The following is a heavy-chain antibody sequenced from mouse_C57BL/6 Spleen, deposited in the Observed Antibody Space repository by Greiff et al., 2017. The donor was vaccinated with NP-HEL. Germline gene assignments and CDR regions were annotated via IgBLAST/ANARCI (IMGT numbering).Heavy chain of an antibody. CDR2: IDPSDSYT. CDR3: ARSYYGFAY. Sequence: QVQLQQPGAELVKPGASVRLSCKASGYTFTSYWMQWVKQRPGQGLEWIGEIDPSDSYTNYNQKFKGKATLTVDTSSSTAYMQLSSLTSEDSAVYYCARSYYGFAYWGQGTLVTVSA. J-gene: IGHJ3*01. D-gene: IGHD1-1*01. V-gene: IGHV1-50*01. CDR1: GYTFTSYW.